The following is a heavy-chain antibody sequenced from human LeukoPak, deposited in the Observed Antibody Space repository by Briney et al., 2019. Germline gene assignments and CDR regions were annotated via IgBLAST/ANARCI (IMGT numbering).Heavy chain of an antibody. CDR3: ARVHDGDYVGY. CDR1: GGSIISYY. CDR2: IYYSGST. V-gene: IGHV4-59*01. D-gene: IGHD4-17*01. J-gene: IGHJ4*02. Sequence: NPSETLSLTCTVSGGSIISYYWSWIRQPPGKGLEWIGYIYYSGSTNYNPSLKSRVTISLDTSKNQFSLKLSSVTAADTAVYYCARVHDGDYVGYWGQGTLVTVSS.